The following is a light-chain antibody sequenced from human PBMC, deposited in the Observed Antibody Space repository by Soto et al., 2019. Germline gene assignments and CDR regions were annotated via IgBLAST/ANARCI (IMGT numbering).Light chain of an antibody. V-gene: IGKV1-33*01. CDR1: QDIRND. Sequence: DIQMTQSPSSLYASVGDRVTITCRASQDIRNDLNWYQQKPGKAPKLLIYDASNLETGVPSRFSGSGSGTDFTFTISSLQPEDFAPYYCQQYDNHPPLTFGGGTKVEIK. CDR2: DAS. J-gene: IGKJ4*01. CDR3: QQYDNHPPLT.